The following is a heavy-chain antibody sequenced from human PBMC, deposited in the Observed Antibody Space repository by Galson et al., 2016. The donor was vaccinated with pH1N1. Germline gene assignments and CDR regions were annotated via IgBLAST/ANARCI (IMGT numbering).Heavy chain of an antibody. CDR3: ARGGALTWFDS. CDR1: ADSIRSSFYF. CDR2: IHDRYGGST. J-gene: IGHJ5*01. V-gene: IGHV4-61*05. D-gene: IGHD3-16*01. Sequence: SETLSLTCTVSADSIRSSFYFWAWIRQPPGKGLEWIGYIHDRYGGSTNYNLALKSRAALSVDTSKSQFSLRLTSVSAADTAVYYCARGGALTWFDSWGQGTLVTVSS.